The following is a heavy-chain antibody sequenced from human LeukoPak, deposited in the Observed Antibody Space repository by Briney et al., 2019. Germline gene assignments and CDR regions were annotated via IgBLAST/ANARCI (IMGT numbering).Heavy chain of an antibody. Sequence: SETLSLTCAVYGGSFSGYYWSWIRQPPGKGLEWIGEINHSGSTNYNPSLKSRVTISVDTSKNQFSLKLSSVTAADTAVYYCASTIFGVVTKGAFDIWGQGTMVTVSS. CDR2: INHSGST. CDR3: ASTIFGVVTKGAFDI. CDR1: GGSFSGYY. D-gene: IGHD3-3*01. V-gene: IGHV4-34*01. J-gene: IGHJ3*02.